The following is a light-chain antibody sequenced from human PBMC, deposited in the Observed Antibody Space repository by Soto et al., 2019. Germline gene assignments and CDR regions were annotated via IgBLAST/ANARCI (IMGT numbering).Light chain of an antibody. V-gene: IGKV3-20*01. CDR3: QQYGALPPT. J-gene: IGKJ4*01. CDR2: GAS. CDR1: QTVSNTY. Sequence: EIVLTQFPGALSLSPGERVTLSCRASQTVSNTYLAWYQQKSGQAPKFLIYGASNRATGLPDRFSGSGCGTDFTLTISRLEPEDFAVYYCQQYGALPPTFGGGTKVVIK.